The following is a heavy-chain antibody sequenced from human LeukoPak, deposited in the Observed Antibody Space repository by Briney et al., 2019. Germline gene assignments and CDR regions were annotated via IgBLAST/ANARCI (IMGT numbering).Heavy chain of an antibody. CDR3: ARVRVRGGYY. V-gene: IGHV3-48*01. CDR2: ISSSSSTI. Sequence: GGSLRLSCAASGFTFSSYSMNWVRQAPGKGLEWVSYISSSSSTIYYADSVKGRFTTSRDNAKNSLYLQTNSLRAEDTAVYYCARVRVRGGYYWGQGTLVTVSS. J-gene: IGHJ4*02. CDR1: GFTFSSYS. D-gene: IGHD2-15*01.